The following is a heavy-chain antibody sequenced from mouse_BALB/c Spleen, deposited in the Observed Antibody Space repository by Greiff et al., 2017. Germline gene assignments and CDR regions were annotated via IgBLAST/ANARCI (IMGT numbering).Heavy chain of an antibody. CDR1: GFSLTSYG. CDR2: IWAGGST. CDR3: ARERHYYGSSYGFAY. J-gene: IGHJ3*01. D-gene: IGHD1-1*01. Sequence: VQGVESGPGLVAPSQSLSITCTVSGFSLTSYGVHWVRQPPGKGLEWLGVIWAGGSTNYNSALMSRLSISKDNSKSQVFLKMNSLQTDDTAMYYCARERHYYGSSYGFAYWGQGTLVTVSA. V-gene: IGHV2-9*02.